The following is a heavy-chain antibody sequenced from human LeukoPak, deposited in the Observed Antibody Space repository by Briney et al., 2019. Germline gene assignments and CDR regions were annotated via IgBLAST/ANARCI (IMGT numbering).Heavy chain of an antibody. CDR3: TRVNTVMATFDY. J-gene: IGHJ4*02. CDR2: ISHSGST. V-gene: IGHV4-38-2*02. Sequence: PSETLSLTCTVSGYSISSAYGGWIRQPPGKGLEWIATISHSGSTCYNPSLKSRVTISGDTSQSQYSLKLSSVTAADTAVYYCTRVNTVMATFDYWGQGTLVTVSS. D-gene: IGHD5-18*01. CDR1: GYSISSAY.